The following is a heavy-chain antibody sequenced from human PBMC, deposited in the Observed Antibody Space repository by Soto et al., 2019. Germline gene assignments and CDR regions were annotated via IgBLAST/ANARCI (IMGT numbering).Heavy chain of an antibody. D-gene: IGHD3-10*01. V-gene: IGHV2-70*11. Sequence: SGPTLVNPTQTLTLTCTFSGFSLSTRGMCVSWIRQPPGKALEWLARIDWDDDKYYSTSLKTRLTISKDTSKNQVVLTMTNMDPVDTGTYYCARSTTTYHYGSGSLFYLDYWGQGTLVTVSS. CDR2: IDWDDDK. J-gene: IGHJ4*02. CDR3: ARSTTTYHYGSGSLFYLDY. CDR1: GFSLSTRGMC.